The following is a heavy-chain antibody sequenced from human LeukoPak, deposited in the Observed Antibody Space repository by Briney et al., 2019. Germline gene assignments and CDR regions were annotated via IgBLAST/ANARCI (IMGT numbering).Heavy chain of an antibody. CDR2: ISSSGSTI. CDR3: ARQNYGGPFDI. V-gene: IGHV3-48*03. CDR1: GFTFSSFR. J-gene: IGHJ3*02. Sequence: GGSLRLSCAASGFTFSSFRMNWVRQAPGKGLEWVAYISSSGSTIYYADSVKGRFTISRDNAKNSLYLQMNSLRVEDTAVYYCARQNYGGPFDIWGQGTMVTVSS. D-gene: IGHD4-23*01.